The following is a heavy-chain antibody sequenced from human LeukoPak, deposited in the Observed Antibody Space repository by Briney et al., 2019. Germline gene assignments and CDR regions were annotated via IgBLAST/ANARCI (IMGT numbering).Heavy chain of an antibody. J-gene: IGHJ4*02. Sequence: GGSLRLSCAASGFTFSSYSMNWVRQAPGKGLGWVSSISSSSSYIYYADSVKGRFTISRDNAKNSLYLQMNSLRAEDTAVYYCARDLAVAGSDYWGQGTLVTVSS. CDR1: GFTFSSYS. CDR3: ARDLAVAGSDY. D-gene: IGHD6-19*01. V-gene: IGHV3-21*01. CDR2: ISSSSSYI.